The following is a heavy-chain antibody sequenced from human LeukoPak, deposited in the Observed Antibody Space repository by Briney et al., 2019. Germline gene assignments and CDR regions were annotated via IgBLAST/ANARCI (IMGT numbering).Heavy chain of an antibody. CDR2: INPSGGST. Sequence: GESLKISCKGSGYTFTSYYMHWVRQAPGQGLEWMGIINPSGGSTSYAQKFQGRVTMTRDMSTSTVYMELSSLRSEDTAVYYCARDFSDAETTVSDYWGQGTLVTVSS. D-gene: IGHD4-11*01. CDR1: GYTFTSYY. J-gene: IGHJ4*02. CDR3: ARDFSDAETTVSDY. V-gene: IGHV1-46*01.